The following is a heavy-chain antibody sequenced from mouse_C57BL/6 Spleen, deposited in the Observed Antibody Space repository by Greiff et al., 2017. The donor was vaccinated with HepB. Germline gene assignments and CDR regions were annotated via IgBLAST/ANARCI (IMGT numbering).Heavy chain of an antibody. CDR3: AREDSLYFDY. D-gene: IGHD6-1*01. Sequence: EVKLQESGPGLVKPSQSLSLTCSVTGYSITSGYYWNWIRQFPGNKLEWMGYISYDGSNNYNPSLKNRISITRDTSKNQFFLKLNSVTTEDTATYYCAREDSLYFDYWGQGTTLTVSS. V-gene: IGHV3-6*01. CDR1: GYSITSGYY. J-gene: IGHJ2*01. CDR2: ISYDGSN.